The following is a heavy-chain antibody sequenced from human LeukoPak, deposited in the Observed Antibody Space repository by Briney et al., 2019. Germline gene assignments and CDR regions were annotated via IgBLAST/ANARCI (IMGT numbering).Heavy chain of an antibody. J-gene: IGHJ5*02. V-gene: IGHV1-8*01. CDR1: GYTFTSYD. Sequence: ASVKVSCKASGYTFTSYDINWVRHATGEGLEWMGWMNPNSGNTGYAQKFQGRVTMTRNTSISTAYMELSSLRSEDTAVYYCASDLGYCSGGSCFNWFDPWGQGTLVTVSS. CDR3: ASDLGYCSGGSCFNWFDP. D-gene: IGHD2-15*01. CDR2: MNPNSGNT.